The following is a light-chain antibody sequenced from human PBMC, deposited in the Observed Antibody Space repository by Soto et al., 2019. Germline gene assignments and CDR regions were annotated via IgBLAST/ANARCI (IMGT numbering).Light chain of an antibody. V-gene: IGKV3-20*01. CDR1: QSVSSSF. CDR2: GAS. Sequence: EIVLTQSPGTLSLSPGERATLSCRASQSVSSSFLAWYQQKPGQAPRLLIYGASIRATGIPDRFSGSGSGTDFTLTISRLEPEDFAVYYWQQYDSSPWTFGQGTKVEIK. J-gene: IGKJ1*01. CDR3: QQYDSSPWT.